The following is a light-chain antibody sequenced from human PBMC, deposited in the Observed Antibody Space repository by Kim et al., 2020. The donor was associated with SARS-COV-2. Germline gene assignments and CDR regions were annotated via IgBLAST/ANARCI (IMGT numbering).Light chain of an antibody. J-gene: IGLJ3*02. V-gene: IGLV3-9*01. CDR2: RDS. CDR1: NIGSKN. Sequence: SYELTQPLSVSVALGQTARITCGGNNIGSKNVHWYQQKPGQAPVLVIYRDSNGPSGIPERFSGSNSGNTATLTISRAQAGDEADYYCQVWDRSTGVFGGG. CDR3: QVWDRSTGV.